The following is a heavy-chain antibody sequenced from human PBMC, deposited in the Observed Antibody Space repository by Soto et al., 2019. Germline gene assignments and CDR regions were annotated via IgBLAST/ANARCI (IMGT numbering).Heavy chain of an antibody. CDR1: GFTFRDYW. CDR3: ARDFRYDAIDI. D-gene: IGHD1-1*01. CDR2: IKADGSDK. Sequence: EVQLVESGGGLVQPGGSLRLSCAASGFTFRDYWMTWVRQAPGMGLEWLANIKADGSDKYYVDSVKGRFTISRDNAKNSLYLQMNSLRAEDTAVYYCARDFRYDAIDIWGQGTLVTVSS. V-gene: IGHV3-7*01. J-gene: IGHJ3*02.